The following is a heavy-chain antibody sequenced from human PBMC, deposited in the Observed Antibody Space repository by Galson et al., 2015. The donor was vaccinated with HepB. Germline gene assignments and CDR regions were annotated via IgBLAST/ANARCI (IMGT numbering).Heavy chain of an antibody. CDR3: ARPRKRYCSSTSCYFAFDI. V-gene: IGHV1-8*01. CDR1: GYTFTSYD. J-gene: IGHJ3*02. CDR2: MNPNSGNT. Sequence: CKASGYTFTSYDINWVRQATGQGLEWMGWMNPNSGNTGYAQKFQGRVTMTRNTSISTAYMELSSLRSEDTAVYYCARPRKRYCSSTSCYFAFDIWGQGTMVTVSS. D-gene: IGHD2-2*01.